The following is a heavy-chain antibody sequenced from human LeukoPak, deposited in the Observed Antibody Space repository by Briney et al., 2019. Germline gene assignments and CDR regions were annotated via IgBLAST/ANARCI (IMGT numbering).Heavy chain of an antibody. D-gene: IGHD3-10*01. CDR1: GGSISGYH. Sequence: SETLSLTCIVSGGSISGYHWGWVRQPPGKGLEYISFIYYNGDTNYNPSLKSRVTMSVDTSKNQFSLKLSSVTAADTAVYYCASRSVLLWFGELFWGQGTLVTVSS. V-gene: IGHV4-59*08. CDR2: IYYNGDT. CDR3: ASRSVLLWFGELF. J-gene: IGHJ4*02.